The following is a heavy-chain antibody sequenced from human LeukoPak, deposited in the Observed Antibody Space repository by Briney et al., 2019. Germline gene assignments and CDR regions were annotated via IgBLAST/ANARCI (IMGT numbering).Heavy chain of an antibody. Sequence: PSETLSLTCTVSGGSISSTTYYWGGIRQPPGKGLEWIGSIYYSGSTYYNPSLKSRVTISVDTSKNQFSLKLSSVTAADTAVYYCARVDGDLSYFDYWGQGTLVTVSS. CDR1: GGSISSTTYY. CDR2: IYYSGST. V-gene: IGHV4-39*07. D-gene: IGHD4-17*01. CDR3: ARVDGDLSYFDY. J-gene: IGHJ4*02.